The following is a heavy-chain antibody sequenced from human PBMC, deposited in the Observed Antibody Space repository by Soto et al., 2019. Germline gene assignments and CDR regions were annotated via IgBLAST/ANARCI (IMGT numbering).Heavy chain of an antibody. CDR3: ARDIVVVPAAHSDY. D-gene: IGHD2-2*01. CDR1: GFTFSRYA. V-gene: IGHV3-48*01. J-gene: IGHJ4*02. CDR2: ITSSSSTI. Sequence: EVQLVESGGGLVQPGGSVRLSCAASGFTFSRYAMNWVRQAPGKGLEWVSFITSSSSTIYYAESVRGRFTISRDNAKNSLYLQMNSLRAEDTAIYYCARDIVVVPAAHSDYWGQGTLVTVSS.